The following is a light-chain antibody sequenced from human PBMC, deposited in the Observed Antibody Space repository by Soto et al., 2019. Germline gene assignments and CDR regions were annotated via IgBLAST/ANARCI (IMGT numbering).Light chain of an antibody. J-gene: IGKJ1*01. CDR3: LQHYAWPWT. CDR2: GAS. Sequence: EIVLTQSQPTLSSFPGERASLXCRASEAINTRLAWYQHKPGQAPRLLIWGASIRATGLPDRFSGGGSGTDFTLTISRLEAEDSGVYYCLQHYAWPWTFGQGTKVDI. V-gene: IGKV3-20*02. CDR1: EAINTR.